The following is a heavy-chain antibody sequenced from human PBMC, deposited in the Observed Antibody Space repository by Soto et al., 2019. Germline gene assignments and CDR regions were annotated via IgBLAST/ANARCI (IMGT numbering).Heavy chain of an antibody. CDR3: TRAYANSNYYFDF. CDR2: ISIKTKNYAR. D-gene: IGHD3-10*01. CDR1: GFTFRGST. V-gene: IGHV3-73*01. Sequence: GGSLRSSCVGTGFTFRGSTLHWVRQASGKGLEWIGHISIKTKNYARVYAASVTGSFTLSRDDSKNTSYLQMNSLKTEDTAVYYCTRAYANSNYYFDFWGLGTLVTVSS. J-gene: IGHJ4*02.